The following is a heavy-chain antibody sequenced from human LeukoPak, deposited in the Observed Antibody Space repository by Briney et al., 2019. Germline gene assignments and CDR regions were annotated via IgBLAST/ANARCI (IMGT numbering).Heavy chain of an antibody. D-gene: IGHD1-7*01. V-gene: IGHV1-8*01. J-gene: IGHJ4*02. Sequence: ASVKVSCKASGYTFTNYDINWVRQATGQGLEWMGYMKPNSGNTGYAQKFQGRVTMTRDTSISTAYMELSSLTSEDTAVYYCARGELHYWGQGTLVTVSS. CDR2: MKPNSGNT. CDR1: GYTFTNYD. CDR3: ARGELHY.